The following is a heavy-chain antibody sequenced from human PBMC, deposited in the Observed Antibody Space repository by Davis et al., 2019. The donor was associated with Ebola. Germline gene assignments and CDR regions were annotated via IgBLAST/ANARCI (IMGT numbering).Heavy chain of an antibody. CDR3: VTENWYRFES. D-gene: IGHD1/OR15-1a*01. J-gene: IGHJ4*02. CDR1: ELAFSVHY. V-gene: IGHV3-72*01. CDR2: SRNKENRYST. Sequence: GESLKISCAASELAFSVHYMDWVRLTPGKGLEWVGLSRNKENRYSTEYAASVKGRFTISRDDSKNLLYLEMNSLRTEDTAVYYCVTENWYRFESWGQGTLVTVSS.